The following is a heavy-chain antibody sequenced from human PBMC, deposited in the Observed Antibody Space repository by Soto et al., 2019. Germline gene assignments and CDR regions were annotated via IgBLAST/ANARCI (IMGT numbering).Heavy chain of an antibody. CDR1: GYSFTSYW. J-gene: IGHJ4*02. Sequence: GESLKISCKGSGYSFTSYWICWVRQMPGKGLEWMGIIYPGDSDTRYSPSFQGQVTISADKSISTAYLQWSSLKASDTAMYYCARGAKRRAFWSGYYIYYFDYWGQGTLVTVSS. CDR2: IYPGDSDT. D-gene: IGHD3-3*01. CDR3: ARGAKRRAFWSGYYIYYFDY. V-gene: IGHV5-51*01.